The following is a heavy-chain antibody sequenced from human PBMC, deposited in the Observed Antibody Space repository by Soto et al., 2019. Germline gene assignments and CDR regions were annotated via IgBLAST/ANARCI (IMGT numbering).Heavy chain of an antibody. CDR3: ATLRGPQLGYYYYGMDV. CDR2: INHSGST. D-gene: IGHD1-1*01. CDR1: GGSFSGYY. V-gene: IGHV4-34*01. J-gene: IGHJ6*02. Sequence: QVQLQQWGAGLLKPSETLSLTCVVHGGSFSGYYWNWIRQPPGKGLEWIGEINHSGSTIYNPSLESRVTISADTSQNQFSLTLNSVTAADTAVYFCATLRGPQLGYYYYGMDVWGQGTTVTVSS.